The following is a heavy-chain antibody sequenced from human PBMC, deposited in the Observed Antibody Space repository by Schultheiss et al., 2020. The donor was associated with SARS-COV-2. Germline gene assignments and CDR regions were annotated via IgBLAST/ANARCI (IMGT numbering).Heavy chain of an antibody. J-gene: IGHJ6*03. CDR1: GFTFSNSD. CDR3: ARDSTYYYYYMDV. D-gene: IGHD3-3*02. Sequence: GGSLRLSCAASGFTFSNSDMNWVHQAPGKGLEWVSSISSSSTIYYADSVKGRFTISRDNSKNTLYLQMNSLRAEDTAVYYCARDSTYYYYYMDVWGKGTTVTVSS. CDR2: ISSSSTI. V-gene: IGHV3-69-1*01.